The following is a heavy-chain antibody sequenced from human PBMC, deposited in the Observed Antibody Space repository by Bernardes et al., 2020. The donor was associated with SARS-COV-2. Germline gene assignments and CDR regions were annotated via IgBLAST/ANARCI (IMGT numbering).Heavy chain of an antibody. J-gene: IGHJ6*02. CDR1: GFTFNNFG. CDR3: AKLRSVLWIHPYYNPMDA. CDR2: ISYEGSIQ. D-gene: IGHD3-10*01. V-gene: IGHV3-30*18. Sequence: GGSLRLSCEASGFTFNNFGMHWVRQAPGTGLEWVAVISYEGSIQHYADSVKGRFTISRDSSKNTVYLQMNTLRPEDTAVYYCAKLRSVLWIHPYYNPMDAWGQGTTVTVSS.